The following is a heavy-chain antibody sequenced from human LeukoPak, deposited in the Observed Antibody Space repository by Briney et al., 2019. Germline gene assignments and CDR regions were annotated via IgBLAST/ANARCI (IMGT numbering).Heavy chain of an antibody. CDR1: GFTFSSYG. CDR2: ISYDGSNK. D-gene: IGHD1-20*01. Sequence: GRSLRLSCAASGFTFSSYGMHWVRQAPGKGLEWVAVISYDGSNKYCADSVKGRFTISRDNAKNTLYLQMNSLRAEDTAVYYCLRDLNWSLDQWGQGTLVTVSS. CDR3: LRDLNWSLDQ. J-gene: IGHJ4*02. V-gene: IGHV3-30*03.